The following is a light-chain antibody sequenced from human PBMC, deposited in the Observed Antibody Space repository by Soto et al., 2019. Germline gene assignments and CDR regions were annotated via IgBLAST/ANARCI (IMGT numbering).Light chain of an antibody. Sequence: QSVLTQPPSASGSPGQSVTISCTGTSSDVGGYNYVSWYQQHPGKAPKLMIYEVSKRPSGVPDRFSGSKSGNTASLTVSGLQAEDEADYYCSSYAGSNSWGVFGGGTQLTVL. CDR3: SSYAGSNSWGV. CDR2: EVS. J-gene: IGLJ3*02. V-gene: IGLV2-8*01. CDR1: SSDVGGYNY.